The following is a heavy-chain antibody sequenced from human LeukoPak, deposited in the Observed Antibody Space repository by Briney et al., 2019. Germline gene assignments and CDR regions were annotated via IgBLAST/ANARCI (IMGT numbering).Heavy chain of an antibody. Sequence: GGSLRLSCAASGFTFSDYYMSWIRQAPGKGLEWVSYISSSGNIIYYADSVKGRFTISRDNAKNSLYLQMNSLRAEDTAVYYCATDSSGYYRPMNWGQGTLVTVSS. CDR1: GFTFSDYY. D-gene: IGHD3-22*01. V-gene: IGHV3-11*01. J-gene: IGHJ4*02. CDR2: ISSSGNII. CDR3: ATDSSGYYRPMN.